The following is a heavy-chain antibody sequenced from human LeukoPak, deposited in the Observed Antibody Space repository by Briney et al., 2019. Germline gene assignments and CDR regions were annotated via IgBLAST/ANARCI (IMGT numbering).Heavy chain of an antibody. CDR2: INHSGST. Sequence: ASETLSLTCAVYGGSFSGYYWSRIRQPPGKGLEWIGEINHSGSTNYNPSLKSRVTISVDTSKNQFSLKLSSVTAADTAVYYRARMYDWSGAWFDPWGQGTLVTVSS. V-gene: IGHV4-34*01. D-gene: IGHD1-1*01. CDR1: GGSFSGYY. J-gene: IGHJ5*02. CDR3: ARMYDWSGAWFDP.